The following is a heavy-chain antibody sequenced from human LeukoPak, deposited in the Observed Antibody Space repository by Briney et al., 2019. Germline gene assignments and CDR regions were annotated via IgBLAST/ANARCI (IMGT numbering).Heavy chain of an antibody. D-gene: IGHD3-22*01. CDR2: IYDSGST. J-gene: IGHJ4*02. CDR3: ARQSISGSSLSYFDY. Sequence: SDTLSLTCTVSGGSISSYYWSWIRQPPGQGLEWIGNIYDSGSTKYNPSLKSRVTISVDTSKNQCSLKLSSVTAADTAVYYCARQSISGSSLSYFDYWGQGTLVNVSS. CDR1: GGSISSYY. V-gene: IGHV4-59*07.